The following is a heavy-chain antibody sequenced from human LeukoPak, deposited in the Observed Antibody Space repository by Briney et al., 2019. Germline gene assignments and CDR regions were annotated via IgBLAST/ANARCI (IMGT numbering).Heavy chain of an antibody. D-gene: IGHD2-21*01. V-gene: IGHV3-48*01. CDR1: GFTFSSYS. Sequence: GGSLRLSCAASGFTFSSYSMNWVRQAPGKGLEWVSYISSSSSTIYYADSVKGRFTISRDNAKNSLYLQMNSLRAEDTAVYYCARIVSDCGGVRCYKGYLDYWGQGTLVTVSS. CDR3: ARIVSDCGGVRCYKGYLDY. CDR2: ISSSSSTI. J-gene: IGHJ4*02.